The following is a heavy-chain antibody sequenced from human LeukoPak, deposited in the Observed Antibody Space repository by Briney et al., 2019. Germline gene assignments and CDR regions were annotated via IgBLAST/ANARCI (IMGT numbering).Heavy chain of an antibody. J-gene: IGHJ5*02. V-gene: IGHV3-23*01. D-gene: IGHD1-14*01. CDR2: FGVISDT. CDR1: GFTFSSYA. Sequence: GGSMRLSCAATGFTFSSYAMTWVRQAPGKGLEWVSAFGVISDTYYADSVKGRSTISRDNSKNTVFLQMNRLRADDTAVYYCARTRGWFDPWGPGTLVTVSS. CDR3: ARTRGWFDP.